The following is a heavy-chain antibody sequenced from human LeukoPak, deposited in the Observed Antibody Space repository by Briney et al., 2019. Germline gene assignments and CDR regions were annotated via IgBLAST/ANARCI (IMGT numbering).Heavy chain of an antibody. V-gene: IGHV1-2*04. CDR3: ARGYCSGGSCYGRRDQTEFDY. D-gene: IGHD2-15*01. Sequence: ASVKVSCKASGYTFSNYGIHWVRQAPGQGLEWMGWINPNSGGTNYAQKFQGWVTMTRDTSISTAYMELSRLRSDDTAVYYCARGYCSGGSCYGRRDQTEFDYWGQGTLVTVSS. CDR2: INPNSGGT. CDR1: GYTFSNYG. J-gene: IGHJ4*02.